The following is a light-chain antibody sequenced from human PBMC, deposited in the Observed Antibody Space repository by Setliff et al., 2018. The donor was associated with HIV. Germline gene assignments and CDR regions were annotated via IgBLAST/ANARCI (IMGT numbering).Light chain of an antibody. CDR3: CSYTSRNTDV. Sequence: QSALTQPASVSGSPGQSITISCTGTSSDVGAYNYVSWYQQYPGKAPKLMIYEVSNRPSGVSNRFSGSKSGNTASPTISGLQAEDEADYYCCSYTSRNTDVFGTGTKVTVL. V-gene: IGLV2-14*01. CDR2: EVS. CDR1: SSDVGAYNY. J-gene: IGLJ1*01.